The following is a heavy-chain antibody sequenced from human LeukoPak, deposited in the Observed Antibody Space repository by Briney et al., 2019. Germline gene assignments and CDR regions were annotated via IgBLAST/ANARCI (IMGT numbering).Heavy chain of an antibody. CDR1: GFPFSRAW. CDR3: ARETPRRGETRDGYR. J-gene: IGHJ4*02. Sequence: GGSLRLSCAASGFPFSRAWMTWARQVPGKGLECLANIKEDGSETYYADSVKGRFTISRDDPKNLLFLQINSLRVEDTAVYYCARETPRRGETRDGYRWGQGTVVTVSS. V-gene: IGHV3-7*01. CDR2: IKEDGSET. D-gene: IGHD5-24*01.